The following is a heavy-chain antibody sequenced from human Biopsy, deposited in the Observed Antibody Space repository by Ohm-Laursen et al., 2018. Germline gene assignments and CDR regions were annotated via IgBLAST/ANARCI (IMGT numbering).Heavy chain of an antibody. V-gene: IGHV4-39*07. CDR1: GGSISSSTTYY. CDR2: IYNTETT. CDR3: ARGQALKSFDY. J-gene: IGHJ4*02. Sequence: SQTLSLTCPVSGGSISSSTTYYWAWLRQPPGKGLEWIGSIYNTETTYYNPSLKSRVTISVDTSKNQFSLKLSSVTAADTAGYYCARGQALKSFDYWGQGTLVTVSS.